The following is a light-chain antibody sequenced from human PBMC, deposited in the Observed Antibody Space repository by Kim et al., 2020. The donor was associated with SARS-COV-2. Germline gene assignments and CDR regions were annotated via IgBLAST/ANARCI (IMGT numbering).Light chain of an antibody. CDR2: AAS. CDR1: RSISTY. V-gene: IGKV1-39*01. CDR3: QQSYSTT. Sequence: LAASVGDRVTITCRASRSISTYLNWYQQKPGKAPKLLIYAASSLQSGVPSRFSGSGSGTDFTLTISSLQLEDFATYYCQQSYSTTFGGGTKVDIK. J-gene: IGKJ4*01.